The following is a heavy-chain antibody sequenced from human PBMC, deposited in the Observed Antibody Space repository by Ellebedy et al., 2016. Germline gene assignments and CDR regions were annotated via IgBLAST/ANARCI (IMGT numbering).Heavy chain of an antibody. CDR2: IYPDDSDT. D-gene: IGHD2-15*01. J-gene: IGHJ5*02. Sequence: GESLKISXKGSGSTFATTWIGWVRQMPGKGLEWMGIIYPDDSDTKYSPSFEGQITISVDKSISTAYLQWSSLKASDSAMYYCARLFMTGSRYWFDPWGQGTLVSVSS. CDR3: ARLFMTGSRYWFDP. V-gene: IGHV5-51*01. CDR1: GSTFATTW.